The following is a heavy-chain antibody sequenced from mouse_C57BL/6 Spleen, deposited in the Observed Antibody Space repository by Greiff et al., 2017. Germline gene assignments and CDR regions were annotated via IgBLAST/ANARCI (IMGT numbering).Heavy chain of an antibody. Sequence: VMLVESGAELVRPGASVKLSCKASGYTFTDYYINWVKQRPGQGLEWIARIYPGSGNTYYNEKFKGKATLTAEKSSSTAYMQLSSLTSEDSAVYFCARGYSNYWYFDVWGTGTTVTVSS. CDR1: GYTFTDYY. CDR2: IYPGSGNT. V-gene: IGHV1-76*01. CDR3: ARGYSNYWYFDV. D-gene: IGHD2-5*01. J-gene: IGHJ1*03.